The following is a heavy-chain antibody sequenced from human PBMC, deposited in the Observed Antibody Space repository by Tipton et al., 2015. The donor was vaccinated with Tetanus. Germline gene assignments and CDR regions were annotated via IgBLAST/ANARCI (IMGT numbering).Heavy chain of an antibody. V-gene: IGHV4-31*03. D-gene: IGHD6-6*01. CDR1: GGSLSRGGYY. CDR2: IYFSGST. Sequence: LRLSCTVSGGSLSRGGYYWALIRPHPGEGLGWVGDIYFSGSTYYNPSLKSRVTISVDTSKNQFSLRLNSVTAADTAVYYCARDQARGARGWNYLDCWGQGSLVTVSS. CDR3: ARDQARGARGWNYLDC. J-gene: IGHJ4*02.